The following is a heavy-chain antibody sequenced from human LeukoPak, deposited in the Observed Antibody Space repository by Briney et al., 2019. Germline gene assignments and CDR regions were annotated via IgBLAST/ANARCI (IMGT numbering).Heavy chain of an antibody. D-gene: IGHD5-12*01. CDR2: ISAYNGNT. CDR3: ARRTYSAYDLFDY. Sequence: GASVKVSCKASGYTFTSYGISWVRQAPGQGLEWMGWISAYNGNTNYAQKFQGRVTITRNNSISTAYMELSSLRTEDTAVYYCARRTYSAYDLFDYWGQGTLVTVSS. CDR1: GYTFTSYG. J-gene: IGHJ4*02. V-gene: IGHV1-18*01.